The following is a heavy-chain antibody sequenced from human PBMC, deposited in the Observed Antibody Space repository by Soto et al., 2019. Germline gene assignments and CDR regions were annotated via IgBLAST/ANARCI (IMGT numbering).Heavy chain of an antibody. Sequence: SGTLSLTCAVSGGSISGYYWSWIRQPAGKGLEWIGRIYTSGSTNYNPSLKSGVTISVDTSKNQFSLKLSSVTAADTAMYYCARHFVDTAMVGSYYYGMDVWGQGTTVT. V-gene: IGHV4-4*07. D-gene: IGHD5-18*01. CDR1: GGSISGYY. CDR3: ARHFVDTAMVGSYYYGMDV. CDR2: IYTSGST. J-gene: IGHJ6*02.